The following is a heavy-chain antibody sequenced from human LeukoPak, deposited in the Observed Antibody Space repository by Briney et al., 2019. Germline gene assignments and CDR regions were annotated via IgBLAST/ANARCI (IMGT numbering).Heavy chain of an antibody. CDR3: ARVEDDSWYFDL. CDR2: FYSGGSR. V-gene: IGHV3-53*01. D-gene: IGHD3-16*01. J-gene: IGHJ2*01. Sequence: GGSLRLSCAASGFTVSSNYMSWVRQAPGKGLEWVSVFYSGGSRYYADSVKGRLTISRDNSKNTLYFQMNSLRAEDTAVYYCARVEDDSWYFDLWGRGTLVTVSS. CDR1: GFTVSSNY.